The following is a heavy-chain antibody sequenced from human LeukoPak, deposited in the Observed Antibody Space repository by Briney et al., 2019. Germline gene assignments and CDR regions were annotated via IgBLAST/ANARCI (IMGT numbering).Heavy chain of an antibody. V-gene: IGHV3-23*01. CDR2: ISGSGGST. CDR3: AKDPDYYGSGSYLDY. D-gene: IGHD3-10*01. Sequence: GGTLRLSCAASGYTFSSYGMSWVRQTPGKGLEWVSAISGSGGSTYYADSVKGRFTISRDNSKNTLYLQMNSLRTEDTAVYYCAKDPDYYGSGSYLDYWGQGTLVTVSS. J-gene: IGHJ4*02. CDR1: GYTFSSYG.